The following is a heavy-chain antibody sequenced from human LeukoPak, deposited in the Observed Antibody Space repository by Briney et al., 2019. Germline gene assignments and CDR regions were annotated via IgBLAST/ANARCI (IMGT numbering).Heavy chain of an antibody. Sequence: GGSLRLSCAASGFTFSDYYMSWIRQAPGKGLEWVSYMCESGSSIYYAASVKGRFTISRDNVNHLLFLQMNSLRAEDTAVYYCARGKRRFDSWGQGTLVTVSS. J-gene: IGHJ4*02. CDR2: MCESGSSI. CDR1: GFTFSDYY. CDR3: ARGKRRFDS. V-gene: IGHV3-11*01.